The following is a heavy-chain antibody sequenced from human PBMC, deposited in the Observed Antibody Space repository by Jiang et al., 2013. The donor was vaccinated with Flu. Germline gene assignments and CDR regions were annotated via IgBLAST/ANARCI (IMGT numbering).Heavy chain of an antibody. Sequence: FQGRVTITRDTSASTAYMELSSLRSEDTAVYYCARVSDAHSFDPWGQGTLVTVSS. V-gene: IGHV1-3*01. J-gene: IGHJ5*02. CDR3: ARVSDAHSFDP. D-gene: IGHD2-8*01.